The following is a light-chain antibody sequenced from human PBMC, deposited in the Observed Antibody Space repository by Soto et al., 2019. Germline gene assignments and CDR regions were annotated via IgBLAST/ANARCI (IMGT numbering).Light chain of an antibody. Sequence: EIVLTQSPATLSLSPGERATLSCRASQSVRTYLAWYQQKPGQAPRLLIYDVLHRATDIPARFSGSGSGTDFTLTISNLEAEDFAVYYCQQRSGWLTFGGGTKVEIK. CDR1: QSVRTY. V-gene: IGKV3-11*01. CDR2: DVL. CDR3: QQRSGWLT. J-gene: IGKJ4*01.